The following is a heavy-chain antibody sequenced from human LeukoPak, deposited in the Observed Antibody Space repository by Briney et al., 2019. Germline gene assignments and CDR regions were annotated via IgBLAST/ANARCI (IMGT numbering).Heavy chain of an antibody. D-gene: IGHD3-9*01. Sequence: SETLSLTCTVSGGSISSSSYYWSWIRQPAGKGLEWIGRIYTSGSTNYNPSLKSRVTMSVDTSKNQFSLKLSSVTAADTAVYYCARDNLDYDILTGYYYYYYYYMDVWGKGTTVTVSS. V-gene: IGHV4-61*02. J-gene: IGHJ6*03. CDR3: ARDNLDYDILTGYYYYYYYYMDV. CDR2: IYTSGST. CDR1: GGSISSSSYY.